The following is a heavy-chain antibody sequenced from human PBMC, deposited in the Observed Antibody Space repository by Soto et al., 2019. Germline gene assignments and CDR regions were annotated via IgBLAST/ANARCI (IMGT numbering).Heavy chain of an antibody. CDR3: AKSVIVVVPYFDY. CDR2: ISYDGSNK. CDR1: GFTFSSYG. J-gene: IGHJ4*02. Sequence: GSLRLSCAASGFTFSSYGMHWVRQAPGKGLEWVAVISYDGSNKYYADSVKGRFTISRDNSKNTLYLQMNSLRAEDTAVYYCAKSVIVVVPYFDYWGQGTLVTVSS. V-gene: IGHV3-30*18. D-gene: IGHD3-22*01.